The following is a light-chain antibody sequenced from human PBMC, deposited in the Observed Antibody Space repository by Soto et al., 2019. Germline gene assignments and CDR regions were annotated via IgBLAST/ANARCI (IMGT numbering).Light chain of an antibody. CDR1: RTDVDGYDY. Sequence: QSVLTQPASVSGSPGQSIAISCTGVRTDVDGYDYVSWYQQHPGQAPQLIIYDVYNRPSGVSNRFSGSKSGNTASLTISGLQAEDEADYYCSSYTSSSLYVFGTGTKVTVL. V-gene: IGLV2-14*03. CDR3: SSYTSSSLYV. J-gene: IGLJ1*01. CDR2: DVY.